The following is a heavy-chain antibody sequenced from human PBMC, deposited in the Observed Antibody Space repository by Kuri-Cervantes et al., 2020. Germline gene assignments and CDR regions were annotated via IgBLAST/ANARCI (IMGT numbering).Heavy chain of an antibody. CDR2: ISYDGSYK. Sequence: GESLKISCAASEFTFSNYGMHWVRQAPGKGPEWVAVISYDGSYKYYAGSVKGRFTISRDNSKNTLYLQMNSLRAEDTAVYYCAKDLDGWLQLNYGMDVWGQGTTVTVSS. J-gene: IGHJ6*02. V-gene: IGHV3-30*18. D-gene: IGHD5-24*01. CDR3: AKDLDGWLQLNYGMDV. CDR1: EFTFSNYG.